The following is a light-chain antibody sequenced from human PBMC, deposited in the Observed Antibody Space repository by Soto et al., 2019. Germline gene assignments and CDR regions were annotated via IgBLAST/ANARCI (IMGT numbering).Light chain of an antibody. Sequence: QSVLTQPPSASGTPGQRVTISCSGSSYNIARHSVTWYQHLPGTAPRLLIHRDDQRPSGVPDRFSASKSGTSASLAISGLQSEDEANYYCASWDYSLRAWVFGEGTKVTVL. CDR3: ASWDYSLRAWV. CDR1: SYNIARHS. CDR2: RDD. J-gene: IGLJ3*02. V-gene: IGLV1-44*01.